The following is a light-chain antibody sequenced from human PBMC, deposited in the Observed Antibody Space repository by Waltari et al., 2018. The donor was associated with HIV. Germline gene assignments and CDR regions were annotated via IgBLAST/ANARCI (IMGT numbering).Light chain of an antibody. V-gene: IGLV2-14*01. CDR1: SSDVGGYNY. CDR2: EVS. CDR3: SSYTTRSTPDPNWV. J-gene: IGLJ3*02. Sequence: QSALTQPASVSGSPGQSITISCTGTSSDVGGYNYVSWYQQHPGKAPKLMIFEVSNRPAVVSNRFSGSKSVNTASLTISGLQAEDEADYYCSSYTTRSTPDPNWVFGGGTKLTVL.